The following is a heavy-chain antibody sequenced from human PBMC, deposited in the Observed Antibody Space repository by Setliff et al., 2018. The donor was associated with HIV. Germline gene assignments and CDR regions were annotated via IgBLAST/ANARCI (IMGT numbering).Heavy chain of an antibody. V-gene: IGHV3-7*03. Sequence: GGSLRLSCTASGLNLTNHWMAWVRQAPGKGLEWVANIKQDGTERYYVGSVRGRFTISRDNAKNSLYLQMNSLRAEDTAIYYCARDSGPRRRGGGDYFDSWGQGALVTVSS. CDR1: GLNLTNHW. J-gene: IGHJ4*02. D-gene: IGHD3-16*01. CDR3: ARDSGPRRRGGGDYFDS. CDR2: IKQDGTER.